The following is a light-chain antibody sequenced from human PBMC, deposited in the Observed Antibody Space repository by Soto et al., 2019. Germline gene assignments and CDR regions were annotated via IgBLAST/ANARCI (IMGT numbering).Light chain of an antibody. Sequence: DIAMTQSPLSLPVTPGEPASISCRSSQRLLHSNGYNYLDWYLQKPGQSPQLLIYLGSNRASGVPDRFSGSGSGTYFTLKISRVEAEDVWVYYCMQALQAPITFGPGTMVDIK. CDR1: QRLLHSNGYNY. CDR3: MQALQAPIT. CDR2: LGS. J-gene: IGKJ3*01. V-gene: IGKV2-28*01.